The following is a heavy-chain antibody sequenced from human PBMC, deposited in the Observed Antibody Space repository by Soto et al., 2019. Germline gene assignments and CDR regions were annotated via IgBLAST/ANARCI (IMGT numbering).Heavy chain of an antibody. Sequence: SETLSLTCAAYGGSFSGYYWSWIRQPPGKGLEWIGEINHSGSTNYNPSLKSRVTISVDTSKNQFSLKLSSVTAADTAVYYCARGIRIVVVQRDAPDKYYFDYWGQGTLVTVSS. D-gene: IGHD3-22*01. J-gene: IGHJ4*02. CDR1: GGSFSGYY. V-gene: IGHV4-34*01. CDR3: ARGIRIVVVQRDAPDKYYFDY. CDR2: INHSGST.